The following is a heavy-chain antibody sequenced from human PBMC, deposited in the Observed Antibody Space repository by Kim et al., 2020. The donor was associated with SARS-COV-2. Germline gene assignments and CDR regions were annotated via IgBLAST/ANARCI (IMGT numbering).Heavy chain of an antibody. CDR2: ISWNSGSI. Sequence: GGSLRLSCAASGFTFGDYAMHWVRQAPGKGLEWVSGISWNSGSIGYADSVKGRFTISRDNAKNSLYLQMNSLRAEDTALYYCAKDKKAGPIWFGEGFDYWGQGTLVTVSS. D-gene: IGHD3-10*01. V-gene: IGHV3-9*01. J-gene: IGHJ4*02. CDR1: GFTFGDYA. CDR3: AKDKKAGPIWFGEGFDY.